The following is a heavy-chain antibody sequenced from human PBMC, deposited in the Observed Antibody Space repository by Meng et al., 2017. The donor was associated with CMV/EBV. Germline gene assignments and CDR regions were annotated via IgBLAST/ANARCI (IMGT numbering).Heavy chain of an antibody. D-gene: IGHD6-19*01. CDR3: ARAVAGSGWYYFDY. V-gene: IGHV4-39*07. CDR1: GGSISSSSSY. Sequence: PETLSLTCTVSGGSISSSSSYWGWIRQPPWKGLEWIGSIYYSGSTYYNSSLKSRVTISVDTSKNQFSLKLSSVTAADTAVYYCARAVAGSGWYYFDYWGQGTLVTVSS. CDR2: IYYSGST. J-gene: IGHJ4*02.